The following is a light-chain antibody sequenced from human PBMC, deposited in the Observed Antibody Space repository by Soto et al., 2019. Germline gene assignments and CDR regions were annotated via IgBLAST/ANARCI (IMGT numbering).Light chain of an antibody. CDR3: QQFSSYPLT. J-gene: IGKJ4*01. Sequence: EFVLTQYPGTLSFSPGARATXSCRASQIFRINYLALYQQKRGQAPKLXLSDASSRATGIPDRFSGGGSGTDFILTISRLEPEDFAVYYCQQFSSYPLTFGGGTKVDIK. CDR2: DAS. CDR1: QIFRINY. V-gene: IGKV3-20*01.